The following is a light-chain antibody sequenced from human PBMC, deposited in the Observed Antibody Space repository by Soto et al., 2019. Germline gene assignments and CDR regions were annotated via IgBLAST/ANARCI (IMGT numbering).Light chain of an antibody. CDR1: SSDVGNYNY. CDR3: CSYAGSSSYV. CDR2: MVS. V-gene: IGLV2-23*02. J-gene: IGLJ1*01. Sequence: QSALTQPASVSGSPGQSITISCTGTSSDVGNYNYVSWYQQYPGRVPKLLIYMVSNRPSGVSNRFSGSKSGNTASLTISGLQVEDEADYFCCSYAGSSSYVFGTGTKVTVL.